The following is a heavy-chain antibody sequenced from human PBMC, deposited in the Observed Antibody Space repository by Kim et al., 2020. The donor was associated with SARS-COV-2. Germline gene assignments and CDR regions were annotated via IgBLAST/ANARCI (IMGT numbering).Heavy chain of an antibody. CDR3: ARDSRGYSYGLNWFDP. V-gene: IGHV1-18*01. J-gene: IGHJ5*02. CDR1: GYTFTSYG. D-gene: IGHD5-18*01. Sequence: ASVKVSCKASGYTFTSYGISWVRQAPGQGLEWMGWISAYNGNTNYAQKLQGRVTMTTDTSTSTAYMELRSLRSDDTAVYYCARDSRGYSYGLNWFDPWGQGTLVTVSS. CDR2: ISAYNGNT.